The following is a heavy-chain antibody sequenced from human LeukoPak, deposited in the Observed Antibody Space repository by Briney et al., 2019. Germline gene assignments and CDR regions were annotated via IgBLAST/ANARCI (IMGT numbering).Heavy chain of an antibody. CDR1: GGSFSGYY. CDR2: INHSGST. D-gene: IGHD3-16*01. Sequence: PSETLSLTCAVYGGSFSGYYWSWIRQPPGKGLEWIGEINHSGSTNYNPSLKSRVTISVDTSKNQFSLKLSSVTAADTAVYYCARDRGIDAFDVWGQGTMVTVSS. V-gene: IGHV4-34*01. CDR3: ARDRGIDAFDV. J-gene: IGHJ3*01.